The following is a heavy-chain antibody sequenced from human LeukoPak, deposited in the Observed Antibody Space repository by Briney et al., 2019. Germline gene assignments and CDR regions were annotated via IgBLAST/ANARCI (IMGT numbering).Heavy chain of an antibody. Sequence: SETLSLTCTVSGGSISSGSYYWSWIRQPAGKGLEWIGRIYTSGSTNYNPSLKSRVTISVDTSKNQFSLKLSSVTAADTAVYYCARVNYDILTGYYNEFDYWGQGTLVTVSS. CDR3: ARVNYDILTGYYNEFDY. V-gene: IGHV4-61*02. J-gene: IGHJ4*02. D-gene: IGHD3-9*01. CDR1: GGSISSGSYY. CDR2: IYTSGST.